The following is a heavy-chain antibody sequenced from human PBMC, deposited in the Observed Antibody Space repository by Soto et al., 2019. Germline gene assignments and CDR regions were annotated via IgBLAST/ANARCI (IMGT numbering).Heavy chain of an antibody. CDR2: IIPILGIA. CDR1: GGTFSSYT. Sequence: QVQLVQSGAEVKKPGSSVKVSCKASGGTFSSYTISWVRQAPGQGLEWMGRIIPILGIANYAWKFQVRVKIPADKSRSTAYMERGSVRSEDSGVYYCASDLVFDYSNGWFEPWGQGTLVTVSS. V-gene: IGHV1-69*02. D-gene: IGHD4-4*01. CDR3: ASDLVFDYSNGWFEP. J-gene: IGHJ5*02.